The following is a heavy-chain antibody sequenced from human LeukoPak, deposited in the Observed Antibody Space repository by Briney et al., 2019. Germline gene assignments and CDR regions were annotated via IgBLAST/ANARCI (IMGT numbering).Heavy chain of an antibody. CDR2: ISPAGGTT. V-gene: IGHV3-23*01. J-gene: IGHJ4*02. CDR3: TKVRSGSSSWALRVFDY. D-gene: IGHD6-13*01. CDR1: DFSFSSEA. Sequence: GGSLRLSCAASDFSFSSEAMGWVRQLPGGGLEWVSTISPAGGTTYYAESMKGRFTISRDNSKSTLFLQMNSLRVEDTAVYYCTKVRSGSSSWALRVFDYWGQGALVTVSS.